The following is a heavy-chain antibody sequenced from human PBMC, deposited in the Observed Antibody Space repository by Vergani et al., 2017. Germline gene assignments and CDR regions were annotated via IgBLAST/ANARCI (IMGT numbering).Heavy chain of an antibody. J-gene: IGHJ4*02. V-gene: IGHV4-61*01. CDR1: GGSVSSGSYY. Sequence: QVQLQESGPGLVKPSETLSLTCTVSGGSVSSGSYYWSWIRQPPGKGLEWIGYIYYSGSTNYNPSLKSRVTISVDTSKNQFSLKLSSVTAADTAVYYCARSIVSRNPPDYFDNWGQGTLVTVSS. D-gene: IGHD1-14*01. CDR3: ARSIVSRNPPDYFDN. CDR2: IYYSGST.